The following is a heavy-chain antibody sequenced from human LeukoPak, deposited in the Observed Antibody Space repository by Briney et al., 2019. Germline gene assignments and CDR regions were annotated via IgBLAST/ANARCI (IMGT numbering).Heavy chain of an antibody. J-gene: IGHJ3*02. V-gene: IGHV3-7*01. Sequence: GGSLRLSCAASGLTFSSYWMSWVRQAPGKGLEWVANIKQDGSEKYYVDSVKGRFTISRDNAKNSLYLQMNSLRAEDTAVYYCARAQNGYGSFCAFDIWGQGTMVTVSS. CDR1: GLTFSSYW. CDR3: ARAQNGYGSFCAFDI. D-gene: IGHD3-10*01. CDR2: IKQDGSEK.